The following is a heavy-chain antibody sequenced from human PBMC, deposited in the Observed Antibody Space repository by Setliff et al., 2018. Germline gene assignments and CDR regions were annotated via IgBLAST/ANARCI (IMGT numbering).Heavy chain of an antibody. CDR3: ARAYYDSSGYYPLVY. CDR1: GFSLSNARMG. CDR2: IFSNDEK. D-gene: IGHD3-22*01. V-gene: IGHV2-26*01. Sequence: ASGPTLVNPTETLTLTCTVSGFSLSNARMGVSWIRQPPGKALEWLAHIFSNDEKSYSTSLKSRLTISKDTSKSQVVLTMTNMDPVDTATYYCARAYYDSSGYYPLVYWGQGTLVTSPQ. J-gene: IGHJ4*02.